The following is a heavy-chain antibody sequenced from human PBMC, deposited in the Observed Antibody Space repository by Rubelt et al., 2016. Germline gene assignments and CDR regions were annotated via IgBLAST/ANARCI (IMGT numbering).Heavy chain of an antibody. CDR2: ISGSGGST. J-gene: IGHJ4*02. Sequence: EVQLLESGGGLVQPGGSLRLSCAASGFTFSSYAMSWVRQAPGKGLEWVSAISGSGGSTYYADSVKGRFTISRDNSKNTLYLQMNSLRAEDTAVYYCAKDLERFGELLYAEFDYWGQGTLVTVSS. V-gene: IGHV3-23*01. CDR1: GFTFSSYA. CDR3: AKDLERFGELLYAEFDY. D-gene: IGHD3-10*01.